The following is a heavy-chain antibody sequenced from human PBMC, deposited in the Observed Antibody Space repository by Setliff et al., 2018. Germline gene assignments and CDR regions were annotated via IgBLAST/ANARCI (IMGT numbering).Heavy chain of an antibody. CDR2: INPNSGGT. Sequence: GASVKVSCKASGYTFTGYYMHWVRQAPGQGLEWMGRINPNSGGTNYAQKFQGRVTMTRDTSISTAYMELSRLRSDDTAVYYCARVAVGAMGVDYWGQGTLVTVSS. CDR3: ARVAVGAMGVDY. CDR1: GYTFTGYY. D-gene: IGHD1-26*01. V-gene: IGHV1-2*06. J-gene: IGHJ4*02.